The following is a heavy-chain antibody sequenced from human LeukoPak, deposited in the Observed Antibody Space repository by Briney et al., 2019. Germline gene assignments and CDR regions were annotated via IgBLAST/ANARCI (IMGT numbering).Heavy chain of an antibody. CDR1: GYTFTGYY. CDR2: INPNSGGT. Sequence: ASVKVSCKASGYTFTGYYMHWVRQAPGQGLEWMGWINPNSGGTNYAQKFQGRVTMTRDTSISTAYMELSRLRSDDTAVYYCANSVGDYYDSSGYYYKGYFQHWGQGTLVTVSS. J-gene: IGHJ1*01. D-gene: IGHD3-22*01. CDR3: ANSVGDYYDSSGYYYKGYFQH. V-gene: IGHV1-2*02.